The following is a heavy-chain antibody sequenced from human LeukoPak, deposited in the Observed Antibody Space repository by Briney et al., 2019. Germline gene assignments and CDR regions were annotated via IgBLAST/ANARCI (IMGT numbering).Heavy chain of an antibody. CDR2: IDPSDSYT. D-gene: IGHD6-19*01. Sequence: GESLKISCKASGYSFPRCWISWVRQMPGKGLEWMGRIDPSDSYTNYSPSFQGHVTISADKSISTAYLQWRSLKASDTAIYYCARSYSSGWAFFDYWGQGNMVTVSS. V-gene: IGHV5-10-1*01. CDR3: ARSYSSGWAFFDY. J-gene: IGHJ4*02. CDR1: GYSFPRCW.